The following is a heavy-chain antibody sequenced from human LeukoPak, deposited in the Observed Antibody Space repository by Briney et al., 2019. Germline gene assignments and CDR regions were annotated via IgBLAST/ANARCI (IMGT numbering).Heavy chain of an antibody. Sequence: GGSLRLSCAASGFTFSSYAMHWVRQAPGKGLEWVAVISYDGSNKYYADSVKGRFTISRDNSKNTLYLQMNSLRAEDTAVYYCAKGDYYDSSGYYYLLLGMDVWGQGTTVTVSS. CDR2: ISYDGSNK. J-gene: IGHJ6*02. CDR1: GFTFSSYA. CDR3: AKGDYYDSSGYYYLLLGMDV. D-gene: IGHD3-22*01. V-gene: IGHV3-30-3*01.